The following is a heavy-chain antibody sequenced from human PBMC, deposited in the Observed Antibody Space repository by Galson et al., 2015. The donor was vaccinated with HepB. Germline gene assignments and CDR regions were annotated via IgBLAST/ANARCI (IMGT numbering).Heavy chain of an antibody. V-gene: IGHV1-46*04. Sequence: SVKVSCKASGYTFTSYYMHWVRQAPGQGLEWMGIINPSGGSTSYAQKLQGRVTMTRDTSTSTVYMELSSLRSEDTAVYYCARARITMVRGRNPTGSMDVWGQGTTVTVSS. CDR1: GYTFTSYY. D-gene: IGHD3-10*01. CDR3: ARARITMVRGRNPTGSMDV. CDR2: INPSGGST. J-gene: IGHJ6*02.